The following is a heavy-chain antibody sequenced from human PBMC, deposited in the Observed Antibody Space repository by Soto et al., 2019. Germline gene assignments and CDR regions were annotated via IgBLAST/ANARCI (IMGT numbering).Heavy chain of an antibody. CDR2: ISAYNGNT. CDR1: GYTFTSYG. Sequence: QVQLVQSGAEVKKPGASVKVSCKASGYTFTSYGISWVRQAPGQGLEWMGWISAYNGNTNYAQKLQGRVTMTTETSTSTAYMELRSLRCDDTAVYYFARAWSLGYSYGEVGDYWGQGTLVTVSS. J-gene: IGHJ4*02. D-gene: IGHD5-18*01. V-gene: IGHV1-18*04. CDR3: ARAWSLGYSYGEVGDY.